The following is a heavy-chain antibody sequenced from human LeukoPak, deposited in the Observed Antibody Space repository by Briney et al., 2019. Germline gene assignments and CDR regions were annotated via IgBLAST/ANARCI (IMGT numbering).Heavy chain of an antibody. CDR3: ARVGVTTDNWFDP. CDR2: MNPNSGDT. D-gene: IGHD2-21*02. J-gene: IGHJ5*02. CDR1: GYTFTDRY. V-gene: IGHV1-8*02. Sequence: GASVKVSCTASGYTFTDRYIHWVRQAPGQGLEWMGWMNPNSGDTRYAQKFQGRVTMTRNTSLTTAYMELSSLRSDDTAVYYCARVGVTTDNWFDPWGQGTLVTVAS.